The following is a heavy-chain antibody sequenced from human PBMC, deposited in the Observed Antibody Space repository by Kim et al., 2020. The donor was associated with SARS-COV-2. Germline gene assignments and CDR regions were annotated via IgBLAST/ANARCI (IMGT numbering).Heavy chain of an antibody. CDR2: MQYEGSNI. J-gene: IGHJ6*04. D-gene: IGHD2-2*01. CDR3: AKPVWQEYCSSLYCYVLYHTLNV. V-gene: IGHV3-30*18. CDR1: GFTFSSYG. Sequence: GGSLRLSCKGSGFTFSSYGMHWVRQAPGRGLEWVAVMQYEGSNIYYADSVKGRFTISRDNSKNTLYLQMNSLRTEDTAVYYCAKPVWQEYCSSLYCYVLYHTLNVWGEGTRVTVSS.